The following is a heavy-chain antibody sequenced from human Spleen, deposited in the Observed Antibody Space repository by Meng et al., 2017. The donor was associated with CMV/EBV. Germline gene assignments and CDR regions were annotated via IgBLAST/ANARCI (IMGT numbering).Heavy chain of an antibody. V-gene: IGHV5-51*01. CDR3: ARSLDFYYGMDV. CDR2: VYPGESDT. J-gene: IGHJ6*02. D-gene: IGHD3-3*01. Sequence: GGSLRLSCKSSGYTFTTYWIGWVRQMPGKGLEWMGLVYPGESDTRYSPSFQGQVTISADKSITTASLQWSSLTASDTGIYYCARSLDFYYGMDVWGQGTTVTVSS. CDR1: GYTFTTYW.